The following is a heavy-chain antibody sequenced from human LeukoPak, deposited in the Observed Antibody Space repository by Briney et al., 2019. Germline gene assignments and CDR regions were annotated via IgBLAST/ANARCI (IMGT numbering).Heavy chain of an antibody. CDR1: GYTFTDYY. V-gene: IGHV1-2*02. Sequence: GASVRVSCKTSGYTFTDYYIHWMRQAPGQGLEWMGWINSNSGGISYAQKFQGRVTLTRDTPARTVFMELNRLTSDDTAVYYCARTSIAARRADFDYWGQGTLVTVSS. J-gene: IGHJ4*02. D-gene: IGHD6-6*01. CDR2: INSNSGGI. CDR3: ARTSIAARRADFDY.